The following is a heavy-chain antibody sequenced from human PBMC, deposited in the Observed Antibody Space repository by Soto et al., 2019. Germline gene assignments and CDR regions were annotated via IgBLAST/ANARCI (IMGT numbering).Heavy chain of an antibody. CDR3: ARDFIYTYVVDV. D-gene: IGHD2-2*02. J-gene: IGHJ6*02. CDR1: GFTFSSYS. V-gene: IGHV3-21*01. CDR2: ISSSSSYI. Sequence: EVQLVESGGGLVKPGGSLRLSCAASGFTFSSYSMNWVRQAPGKGLEWVSSISSSSSYIYYADSVKGRFTISRDNAKNSLYLQMNSLRAEDTAVYYCARDFIYTYVVDVWGQGTTVTVSS.